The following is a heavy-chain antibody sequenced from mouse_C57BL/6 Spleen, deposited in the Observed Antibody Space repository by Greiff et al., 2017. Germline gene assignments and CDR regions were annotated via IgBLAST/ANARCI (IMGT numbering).Heavy chain of an antibody. CDR3: ASSNWIWYFAV. CDR2: IRNKANGYTT. V-gene: IGHV7-3*01. D-gene: IGHD4-1*01. Sequence: VQLKESGGGLVQPGGSLSLSCAASGFTFTDSYMGWVRQPPGKALEWLGFIRNKANGYTTEYSASVKGRFTISRDNSQSILYLQMNALRAEDSATYYCASSNWIWYFAVWGTGATVTVS. CDR1: GFTFTDSY. J-gene: IGHJ1*03.